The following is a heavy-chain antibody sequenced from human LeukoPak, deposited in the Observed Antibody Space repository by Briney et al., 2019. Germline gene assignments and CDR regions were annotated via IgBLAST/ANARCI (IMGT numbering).Heavy chain of an antibody. CDR3: AKSRDIVVATWFDP. CDR1: GFTFSSYA. D-gene: IGHD2-2*01. V-gene: IGHV3-23*01. J-gene: IGHJ5*02. CDR2: ISGSGGTT. Sequence: GGSLRLSCAASGFTFSSYAMSWVRQAPGKGLEWVSAISGSGGTTYYADSVKGRFTISRDNSKNTLYLQMDSLRADDTAVYYCAKSRDIVVATWFDPWGQGTLVTVSS.